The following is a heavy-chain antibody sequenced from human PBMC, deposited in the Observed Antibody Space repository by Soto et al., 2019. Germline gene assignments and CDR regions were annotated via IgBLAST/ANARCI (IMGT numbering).Heavy chain of an antibody. V-gene: IGHV4-59*01. CDR3: ARRTGSGWSIFDY. D-gene: IGHD6-19*01. CDR1: GGSISSYY. CDR2: IYYCGST. Sequence: SETLSLTCTVSGGSISSYYWSWIRQPPGKGLEWIGYIYYCGSTNYNPSLKSRVTISVDTSKNHFSLKLSSVTAADTAVYYCARRTGSGWSIFDYWGQGTLVTVSS. J-gene: IGHJ4*02.